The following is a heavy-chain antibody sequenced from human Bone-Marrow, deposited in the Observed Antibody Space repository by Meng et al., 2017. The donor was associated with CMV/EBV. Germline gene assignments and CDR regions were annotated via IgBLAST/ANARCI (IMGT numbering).Heavy chain of an antibody. D-gene: IGHD1-26*01. CDR2: ISSSGSTI. V-gene: IGHV3-48*03. Sequence: GESLKISCAVSGFTFSSYEMNWVRQAPGKGLEWVSYISSSGSTIKYADSVKGRFTISRDNAKNSLSLQMNSLRAKDTAVYFCARNIGTYYSDAFDIWGQGTMITVSS. CDR3: ARNIGTYYSDAFDI. J-gene: IGHJ3*02. CDR1: GFTFSSYE.